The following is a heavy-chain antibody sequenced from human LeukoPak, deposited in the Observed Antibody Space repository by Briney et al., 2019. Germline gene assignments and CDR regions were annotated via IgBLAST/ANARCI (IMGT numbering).Heavy chain of an antibody. CDR2: ISAYNGNT. Sequence: ASVKVSCKASGYTFTSYGISWVRQAPGQGLEWMGWISAYNGNTNYAQKLQGRVTMTRNTSISTAYMELSSLRSEDTAVYYCARGQLYYYGSGSYWFDPWGQGTLVTVSS. J-gene: IGHJ5*02. CDR3: ARGQLYYYGSGSYWFDP. V-gene: IGHV1-18*01. D-gene: IGHD3-10*01. CDR1: GYTFTSYG.